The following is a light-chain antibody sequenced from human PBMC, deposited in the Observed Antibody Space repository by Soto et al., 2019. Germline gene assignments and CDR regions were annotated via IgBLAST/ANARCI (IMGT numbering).Light chain of an antibody. CDR3: QQHGQWPIT. V-gene: IGKV3D-15*01. J-gene: IGKJ5*01. CDR1: QSVNSN. Sequence: EIVITLSPSTLSVSPGERATLSCRASQSVNSNYLAWYQQKPGQAPRLLIYGISKRATDIPDRFSGSGSGTEFTLTISSLQPEDFATYYCQQHGQWPITFGQGTRLEIK. CDR2: GIS.